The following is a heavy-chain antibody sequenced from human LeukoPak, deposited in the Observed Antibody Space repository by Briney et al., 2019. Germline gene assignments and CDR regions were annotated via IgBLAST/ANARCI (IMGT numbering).Heavy chain of an antibody. D-gene: IGHD3-3*01. Sequence: GRSLRLSCAASGFTFSSYGMHWDRQAPGKGLEWVAVIWYDGSNKYYADSVKGRFTISRDNSKNTLYLQMNSLRAEDTAVYYCARENYDFWSGLFDYWGQGTLVTVSS. V-gene: IGHV3-33*01. CDR2: IWYDGSNK. CDR1: GFTFSSYG. CDR3: ARENYDFWSGLFDY. J-gene: IGHJ4*02.